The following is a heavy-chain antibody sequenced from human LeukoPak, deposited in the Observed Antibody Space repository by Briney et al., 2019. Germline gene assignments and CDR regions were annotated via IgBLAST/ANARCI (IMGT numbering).Heavy chain of an antibody. D-gene: IGHD3-3*01. CDR2: IFGSGGST. V-gene: IGHV3-23*01. CDR3: AKSLNYDFWSGYYATLFDY. J-gene: IGHJ4*02. CDR1: VFTLSSYA. Sequence: GGALRLSRAASVFTLSSYAMSGVRPAPGKGREWVSAIFGSGGSTYYADSVKGRCTISRDNSKTTLYLQMSSLRAEDTAVYYCAKSLNYDFWSGYYATLFDYWGQGTLVTVSS.